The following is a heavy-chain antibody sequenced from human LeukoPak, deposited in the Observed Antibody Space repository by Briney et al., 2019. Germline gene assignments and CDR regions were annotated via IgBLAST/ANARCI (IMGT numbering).Heavy chain of an antibody. D-gene: IGHD2-2*01. V-gene: IGHV4-34*01. J-gene: IGHJ4*02. CDR3: ARGPPGGKHDIVVAPAAITVAYFDY. Sequence: PSETLSLTCAVYGGSFSGYYWSWIRQPPGKGLEWIGEINHSGSTNYNPSLKSRVTISLDTSKNQFSLKLSSVTAAATAVYYCARGPPGGKHDIVVAPAAITVAYFDYWGQGTLVTVSS. CDR2: INHSGST. CDR1: GGSFSGYY.